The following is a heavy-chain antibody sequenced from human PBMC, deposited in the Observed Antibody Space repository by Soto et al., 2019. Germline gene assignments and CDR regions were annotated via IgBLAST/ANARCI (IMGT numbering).Heavy chain of an antibody. CDR1: GYTLTELS. Sequence: ASVKVSCKVSGYTLTELSMHWVRQAPGKGLEWMGGFDPEDGETIYAQKFQGRVTMTEDTSTDTAYMELSSLRSEDTAVYYCASFXEGFLEWYPLDYYGMDVWGQGTTVTVSS. J-gene: IGHJ6*02. V-gene: IGHV1-24*01. D-gene: IGHD3-3*01. CDR2: FDPEDGET. CDR3: ASFXEGFLEWYPLDYYGMDV.